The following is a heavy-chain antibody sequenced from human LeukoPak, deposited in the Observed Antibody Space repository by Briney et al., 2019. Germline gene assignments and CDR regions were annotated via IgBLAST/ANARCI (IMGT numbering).Heavy chain of an antibody. CDR3: ARAGHYYFDY. V-gene: IGHV3-7*04. CDR1: GFTFSHYW. Sequence: GGSLRLSCAASGFTFSHYWMTWVRQAPGKGLEWVANIRPDGTEKYYVGSVKGRFTISRDNAKNSLYLQMNSLRAEDTAVYCCARAGHYYFDYWGQGTLVTVSS. J-gene: IGHJ4*02. CDR2: IRPDGTEK.